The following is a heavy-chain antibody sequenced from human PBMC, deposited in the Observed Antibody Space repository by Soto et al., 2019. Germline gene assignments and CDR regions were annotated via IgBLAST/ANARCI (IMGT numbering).Heavy chain of an antibody. J-gene: IGHJ3*02. CDR1: GFTFSSYW. CDR3: ARDLPRRGAFDI. V-gene: IGHV3-74*01. Sequence: LSCAASGFTFSSYWMHWVRQAPGKGLVWVSRINSDGSSTSYADSVKGRFTTSRDNAKNTLYLQMNSLRAEDTAVYYCARDLPRRGAFDIWGQGTMVTVSS. CDR2: INSDGSST.